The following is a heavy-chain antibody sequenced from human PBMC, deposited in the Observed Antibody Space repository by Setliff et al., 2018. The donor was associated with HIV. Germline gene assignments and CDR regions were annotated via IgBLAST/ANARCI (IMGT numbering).Heavy chain of an antibody. J-gene: IGHJ1*01. V-gene: IGHV1-18*01. CDR2: ISAYNGNT. D-gene: IGHD6-13*01. CDR3: ARHYSSSWYPYFQH. Sequence: APVKVSCKASGYSFTSYGISWVRQAPGQGLEWMGWISAYNGNTNYAQKLQGRVTMTTDTSSSTAYMELRSLRSDDTAVYYCARHYSSSWYPYFQHWGQGTLVTVSS. CDR1: GYSFTSYG.